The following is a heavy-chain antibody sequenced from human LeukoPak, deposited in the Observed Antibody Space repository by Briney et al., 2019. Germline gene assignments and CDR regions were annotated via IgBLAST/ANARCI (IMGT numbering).Heavy chain of an antibody. Sequence: SETLSLTCTVSGYSISSGYYWGWTRQPPGKGLEWIGIIYQSGSTYYNPSLKSRVTISVDTSKNQFSLKLSSVTAADTAVYYCAREVLGYSSGWYNSYYFDYWGQGTLVTVSS. CDR2: IYQSGST. CDR1: GYSISSGYY. CDR3: AREVLGYSSGWYNSYYFDY. V-gene: IGHV4-38-2*02. D-gene: IGHD6-19*01. J-gene: IGHJ4*02.